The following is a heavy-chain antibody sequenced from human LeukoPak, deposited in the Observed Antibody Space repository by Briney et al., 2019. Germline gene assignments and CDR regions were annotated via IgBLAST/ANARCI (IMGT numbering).Heavy chain of an antibody. CDR1: GFTFSSCG. J-gene: IGHJ4*02. CDR2: ISYDGSNK. CDR3: VKDRSSSWAFDY. V-gene: IGHV3-30*18. Sequence: GGSLRLSCAASGFTFSSCGMHWVRQAPGKGLEWVAVISYDGSNKYYADSVKGRFTISRDNSKNTLYLQMNSLRAEDTAVYYCVKDRSSSWAFDYWGQGTLVTVSS. D-gene: IGHD2-2*01.